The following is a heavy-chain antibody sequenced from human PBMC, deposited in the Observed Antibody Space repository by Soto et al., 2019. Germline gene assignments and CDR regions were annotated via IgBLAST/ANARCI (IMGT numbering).Heavy chain of an antibody. CDR2: IYYSGST. CDR1: GGSISSGGYY. J-gene: IGHJ4*02. CDR3: ARDTRSGGDGYNSRY. V-gene: IGHV4-31*02. D-gene: IGHD5-12*01. Sequence: LCGGSISSGGYYWSWIRQHPGKGLEWIGYIYYSGSTYYNPSLKSRVTISVDTSKNQFSLKLSSVTAADTAVYYCARDTRSGGDGYNSRYWGQGTLVTVSS.